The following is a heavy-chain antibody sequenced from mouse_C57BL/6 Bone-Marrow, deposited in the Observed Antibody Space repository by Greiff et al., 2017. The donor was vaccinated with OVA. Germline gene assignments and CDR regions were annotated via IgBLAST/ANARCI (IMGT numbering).Heavy chain of an antibody. CDR2: ISNGGGST. J-gene: IGHJ4*01. CDR3: ARHGGYGSSYDAMDY. D-gene: IGHD1-1*01. CDR1: GFTFSDYY. Sequence: EVHLVESGGGLVQPGGSLKLSCAASGFTFSDYYMYWVRQTPEKRLEWVAYISNGGGSTYYPDTVKGRFTISRDNAKNTLYLQMSRLKSEDTAMYYCARHGGYGSSYDAMDYWGQGTSVTVSS. V-gene: IGHV5-12*01.